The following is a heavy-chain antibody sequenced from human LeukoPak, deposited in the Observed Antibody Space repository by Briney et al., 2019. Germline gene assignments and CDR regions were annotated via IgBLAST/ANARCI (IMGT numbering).Heavy chain of an antibody. CDR1: DGSFSGYY. Sequence: PSETRSLTCAVYDGSFSGYYWSWIRQPPGKGLEWIGEINHGGSTNYNPSLKSRVTISVDTSKNQFSLKLSSVTAADTAVYYCARGQRRVRGVITDACDIWGQGKMVTVSS. CDR2: INHGGST. V-gene: IGHV4-34*01. J-gene: IGHJ3*02. CDR3: ARGQRRVRGVITDACDI. D-gene: IGHD3-10*01.